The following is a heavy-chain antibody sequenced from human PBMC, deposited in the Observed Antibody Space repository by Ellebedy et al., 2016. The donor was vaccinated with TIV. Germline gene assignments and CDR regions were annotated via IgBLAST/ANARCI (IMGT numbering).Heavy chain of an antibody. CDR3: ASKPPRGDSDAFDI. Sequence: LRLSCTVSGGSISSGGYYWSWIRQHPGKGLEWIGYIYYSGSTYYNPSLKSRVTISVDTSKNQFSLKLSSVTAADTAVYYCASKPPRGDSDAFDIWGQGTMVTVSS. CDR2: IYYSGST. V-gene: IGHV4-31*03. D-gene: IGHD4-17*01. J-gene: IGHJ3*02. CDR1: GGSISSGGYY.